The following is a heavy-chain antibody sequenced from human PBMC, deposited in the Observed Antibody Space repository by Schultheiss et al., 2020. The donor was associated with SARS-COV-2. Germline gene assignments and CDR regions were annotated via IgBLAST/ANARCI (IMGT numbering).Heavy chain of an antibody. Sequence: GESLKISCAASGFTVSSNYMSWVRQAPGKGLEWVAVIWYDGSNKYYADSVKGRFTISRDNFKNTLYLQMNSLRAEDTAVYYCARDRLEWLSYYGMDVWGQGTTVTVSS. V-gene: IGHV3-33*08. CDR2: IWYDGSNK. J-gene: IGHJ6*02. CDR1: GFTVSSNY. CDR3: ARDRLEWLSYYGMDV. D-gene: IGHD3-3*01.